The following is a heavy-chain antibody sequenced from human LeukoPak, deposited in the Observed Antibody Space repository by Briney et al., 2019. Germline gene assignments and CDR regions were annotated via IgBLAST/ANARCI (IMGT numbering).Heavy chain of an antibody. Sequence: SETLSLTCTVSGGSISSSSYYWGWIRQPPGKGLEWIGSIYYSGSTYYNPSLKSRVTISVDTSKNQFSLKLSSVTAADTAVYYCARGGPRHDFWSGYSNRDAFDIWGQGTMVTVSS. D-gene: IGHD3-3*01. CDR3: ARGGPRHDFWSGYSNRDAFDI. CDR1: GGSISSSSYY. J-gene: IGHJ3*02. CDR2: IYYSGST. V-gene: IGHV4-39*07.